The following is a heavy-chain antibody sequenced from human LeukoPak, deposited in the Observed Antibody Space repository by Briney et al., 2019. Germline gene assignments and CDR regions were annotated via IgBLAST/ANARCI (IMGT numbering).Heavy chain of an antibody. J-gene: IGHJ6*03. CDR2: IRYDGSNK. Sequence: GGSLRLSCAASGFTFSSYGMHWVRQAPGKGLEWVAFIRYDGSNKYYADSVKGRFTISRDNSKNTLYLQMNSLRAEDTAVYYYAKERNRYYYGSGYYMDVWGKGTTVTVSS. CDR1: GFTFSSYG. D-gene: IGHD3-10*01. V-gene: IGHV3-30*02. CDR3: AKERNRYYYGSGYYMDV.